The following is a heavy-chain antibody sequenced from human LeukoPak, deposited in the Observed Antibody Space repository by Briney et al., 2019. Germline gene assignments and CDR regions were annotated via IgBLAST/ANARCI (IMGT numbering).Heavy chain of an antibody. CDR3: ARRRYGLGSYPDAFDI. CDR2: IDTAGGT. V-gene: IGHV3-13*04. D-gene: IGHD3-10*01. Sequence: GGSLRLSCAASGFTFISYDMHWVRQPPGKGLEWVSGIDTAGGTYYAGSVKGRFTISRENAKNSLSLQMNSLRAGDTAVYYCARRRYGLGSYPDAFDIWGQGTMVTVSS. CDR1: GFTFISYD. J-gene: IGHJ3*02.